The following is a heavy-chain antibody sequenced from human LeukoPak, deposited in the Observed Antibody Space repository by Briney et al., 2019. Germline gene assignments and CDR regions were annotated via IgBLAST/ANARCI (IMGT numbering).Heavy chain of an antibody. CDR1: VFTSSTYW. D-gene: IGHD5-18*01. CDR3: ARGGFVDTAMVDY. CDR2: IKSDGSST. Sequence: GGPLRLSWAPSVFTSSTYWMHWVRQPPGKGRVWFSRIKSDGSSTSYADSVKGRFTISRDNAKNTLYLQMNSLRAEDTAVYYCARGGFVDTAMVDYWGQGTLVTVSS. V-gene: IGHV3-74*01. J-gene: IGHJ4*02.